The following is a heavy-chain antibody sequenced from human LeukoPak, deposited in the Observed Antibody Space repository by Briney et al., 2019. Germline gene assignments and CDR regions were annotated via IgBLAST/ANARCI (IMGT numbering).Heavy chain of an antibody. CDR2: IRYDGSNK. V-gene: IGHV3-30*02. Sequence: GGSLRLSCAASGFTFSSYGMHWVRQAPGRGLEWVAFIRYDGSNKYYTDSVKGRFTISRDNSKNTLYLQMNSLRAEDTAVYYCAKGRGWEASYYYYYMDVWGKGTTVTISS. CDR1: GFTFSSYG. CDR3: AKGRGWEASYYYYYMDV. D-gene: IGHD1-26*01. J-gene: IGHJ6*03.